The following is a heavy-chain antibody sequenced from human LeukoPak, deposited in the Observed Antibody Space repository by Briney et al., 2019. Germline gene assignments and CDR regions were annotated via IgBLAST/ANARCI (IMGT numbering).Heavy chain of an antibody. J-gene: IGHJ4*02. Sequence: ASVKVSCTASGGTFSSYAISWVRQAPGQGLEWMGGIIPIFGTANYAQKLQGRVTITADESTSTAYMELSSLRSEDTAVYYCARDPSYYYGSGSYVYWGQGTLVTVSS. CDR1: GGTFSSYA. V-gene: IGHV1-69*13. CDR2: IIPIFGTA. CDR3: ARDPSYYYGSGSYVY. D-gene: IGHD3-10*01.